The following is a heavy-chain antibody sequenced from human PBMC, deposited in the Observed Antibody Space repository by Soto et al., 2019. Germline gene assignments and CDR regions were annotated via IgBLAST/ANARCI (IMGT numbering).Heavy chain of an antibody. Sequence: EVQLVESGGGLIQPGGSLTLSCAASGFSVSSNHMNWVRQAPGKGLEWVSLIYSGGYTYYADSVKGRFTISRDNSKNTLFLQMNSLRVEDTAVYFCAKAGYCTRGNCYDYYRYGMDVWGQGTAVTVSS. D-gene: IGHD3-10*01. CDR2: IYSGGYT. V-gene: IGHV3-53*01. CDR3: AKAGYCTRGNCYDYYRYGMDV. CDR1: GFSVSSNH. J-gene: IGHJ6*02.